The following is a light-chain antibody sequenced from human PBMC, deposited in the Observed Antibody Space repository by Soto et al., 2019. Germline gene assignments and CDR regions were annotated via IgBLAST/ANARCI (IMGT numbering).Light chain of an antibody. CDR1: QTIEKKY. CDR2: GVA. J-gene: IGKJ5*01. CDR3: QVSGT. Sequence: MVLTQSPGTLSLSPGERATLSCRARQTIEKKYLVWYQQKPGQAPRLLVYGVADRATGIPDRFSASGSGTDFTLTISRLEPEDFAVYYCQVSGTFGQGTRLENK. V-gene: IGKV3-20*01.